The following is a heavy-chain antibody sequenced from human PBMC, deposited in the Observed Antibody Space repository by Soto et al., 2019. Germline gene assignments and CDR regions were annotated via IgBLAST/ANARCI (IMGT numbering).Heavy chain of an antibody. D-gene: IGHD2-15*01. J-gene: IGHJ6*02. CDR2: IYYSGST. V-gene: IGHV4-31*03. Sequence: SETLSLTCTFSGCSISSGCYYWRWIRPHPGKGLEWIGYIYYSGSTYYNPSLKSRVTISVDTSKNQFSLKLSSVTAADTAVYYCARVCRKNYYYYGMDVWGQGTTVTVSS. CDR3: ARVCRKNYYYYGMDV. CDR1: GCSISSGCYY.